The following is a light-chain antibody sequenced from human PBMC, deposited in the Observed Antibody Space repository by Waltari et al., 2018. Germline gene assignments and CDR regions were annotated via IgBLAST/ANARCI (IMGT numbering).Light chain of an antibody. CDR1: GSDVGSYVY. Sequence: QSALTQPASVSGSPGPSITISCTGTGSDVGSYVYVSWYQQHPGKGPKLMIFDVSNRPSGVSNRFSGSKSGNTASLTISGLQAEDEADYYCSSYTSSGTVIFGGGTKLTVL. CDR3: SSYTSSGTVI. J-gene: IGLJ2*01. CDR2: DVS. V-gene: IGLV2-14*03.